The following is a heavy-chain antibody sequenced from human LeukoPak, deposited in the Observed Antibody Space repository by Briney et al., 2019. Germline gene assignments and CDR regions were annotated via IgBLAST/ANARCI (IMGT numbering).Heavy chain of an antibody. Sequence: PSETLSLTCAVYGGSFSGYYWSWIRQPPGKGLEWIGEINHSGSTNYNPSLKSRVTISVDTSKNQFSLKLSSVTAADTAVYYCARGRLDRGYSYGYVPILDYWGQGTLVTVSS. CDR1: GGSFSGYY. CDR2: INHSGST. CDR3: ARGRLDRGYSYGYVPILDY. V-gene: IGHV4-34*01. J-gene: IGHJ4*02. D-gene: IGHD5-18*01.